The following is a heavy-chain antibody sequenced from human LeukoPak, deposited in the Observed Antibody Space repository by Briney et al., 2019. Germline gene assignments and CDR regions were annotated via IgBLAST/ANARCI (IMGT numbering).Heavy chain of an antibody. Sequence: GGSLRLSCAASGFTFSGSAMHWVRQASGKGLEWVGRIRSKANSYATAYAASVKGRFTISRDDSKNTAYLQMNSLKTEDTAVYYCTRLYGDHYYYYGMAVWGQGTTVTVSS. CDR2: IRSKANSYAT. V-gene: IGHV3-73*01. J-gene: IGHJ6*02. CDR1: GFTFSGSA. D-gene: IGHD4-17*01. CDR3: TRLYGDHYYYYGMAV.